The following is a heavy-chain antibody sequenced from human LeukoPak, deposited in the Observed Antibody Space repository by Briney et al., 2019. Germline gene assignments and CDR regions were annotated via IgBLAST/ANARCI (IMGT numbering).Heavy chain of an antibody. J-gene: IGHJ4*02. V-gene: IGHV4-61*02. Sequence: SQTLSLTCTVSGGSISSGSYYWSWIRQPAGKGLEWIGRIYTSGSTNYNPSLKSRVTISVDTSKNQFSLKLSSVTAADTAVYYCAREGGSGLFGELYGDLDYWGQGTLVTVSS. CDR2: IYTSGST. CDR1: GGSISSGSYY. D-gene: IGHD3-10*02. CDR3: AREGGSGLFGELYGDLDY.